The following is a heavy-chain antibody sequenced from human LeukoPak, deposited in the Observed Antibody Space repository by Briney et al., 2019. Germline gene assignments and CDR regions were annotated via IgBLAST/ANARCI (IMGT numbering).Heavy chain of an antibody. CDR2: IYYSGST. CDR3: ARVGLRYFDLYYFDY. Sequence: SETLSLTCTVSGGSISSYYWSWIRQPPGKGLEWIGYIYYSGSTNYNPSLKSRVTISVDTSKNQFSLKLSSVTAADTAVYYCARVGLRYFDLYYFDYWGQGTLVTVSS. V-gene: IGHV4-59*01. J-gene: IGHJ4*02. D-gene: IGHD3-9*01. CDR1: GGSISSYY.